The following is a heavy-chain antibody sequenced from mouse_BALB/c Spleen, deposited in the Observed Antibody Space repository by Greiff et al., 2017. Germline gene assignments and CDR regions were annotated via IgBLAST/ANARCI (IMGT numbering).Heavy chain of an antibody. Sequence: EVKLVESGGGLVQPGGSRKLSCAASGFTFSSFGMHWVRQAPEKGLEWVAYISSGSSTIYYADTVKGRFTISRDNPKNTLFLQMTSLRSEDTAMYYCARGGVDYAMDYWGQGTSVTVSS. CDR2: ISSGSSTI. CDR1: GFTFSSFG. J-gene: IGHJ4*01. CDR3: ARGGVDYAMDY. D-gene: IGHD1-3*01. V-gene: IGHV5-17*02.